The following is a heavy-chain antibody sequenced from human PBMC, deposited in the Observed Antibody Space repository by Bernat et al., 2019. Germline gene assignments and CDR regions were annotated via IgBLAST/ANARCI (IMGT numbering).Heavy chain of an antibody. CDR1: GFTFSNYW. V-gene: IGHV3-74*01. CDR3: VREWGSFYGSGTYSYYFDY. CDR2: IDTDGSRT. J-gene: IGHJ4*02. D-gene: IGHD3-10*01. Sequence: EVQLVESGGGLVQPGGSLRLSCAASGFTFSNYWMHWVRQAPGKGLVWVSRIDTDGSRTNYADSVKGRFNISRDNSKNTLYLQMNSLSAEDTAVYYCVREWGSFYGSGTYSYYFDYWGQGTLVTVSS.